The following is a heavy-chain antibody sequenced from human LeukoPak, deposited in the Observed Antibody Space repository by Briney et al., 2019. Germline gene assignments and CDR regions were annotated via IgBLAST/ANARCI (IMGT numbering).Heavy chain of an antibody. V-gene: IGHV4-30-4*01. CDR1: GGSISSGDYY. CDR2: IYYSGST. J-gene: IGHJ3*02. D-gene: IGHD1-26*01. Sequence: SETLSLTCTVSGGSISSGDYYWSWIRQPPGKGLEWIGYIYYSGSTYYNPSLKSRVTISVDTSKNQFSLKLSSVTAADTAVYYCATPSRELLVGAFDIWGQGTMVTVSP. CDR3: ATPSRELLVGAFDI.